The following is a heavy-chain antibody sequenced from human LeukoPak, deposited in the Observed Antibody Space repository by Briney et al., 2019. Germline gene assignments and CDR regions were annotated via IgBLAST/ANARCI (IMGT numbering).Heavy chain of an antibody. CDR2: INPNSGGT. V-gene: IGHV1-2*06. CDR1: GHAFTGYY. J-gene: IGHJ4*02. Sequence: GASVKVSCKASGHAFTGYYMHWVRQAPGQGLEWMGRINPNSGGTNYAQKFQGRVTMTRDTSISTAYMELSRLRSDDTAVYYCATTANIAAAGPSGYWGQGTLVTVSS. D-gene: IGHD6-13*01. CDR3: ATTANIAAAGPSGY.